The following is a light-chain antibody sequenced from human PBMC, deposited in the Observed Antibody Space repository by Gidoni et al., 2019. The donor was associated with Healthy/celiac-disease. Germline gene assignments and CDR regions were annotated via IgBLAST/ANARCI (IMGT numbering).Light chain of an antibody. CDR1: QSISTY. V-gene: IGKV1-39*01. J-gene: IGKJ1*01. CDR3: QQSYSTPLT. Sequence: DIEMPKSPSSLSASVGDRVTNTCRASQSISTYLDWHQQKPGKATKLLMYAASSQQGGVPERFSGSGSGTDFTLTISSLQPEDVAAYYCQQSYSTPLTFXQXTKVEIK. CDR2: AAS.